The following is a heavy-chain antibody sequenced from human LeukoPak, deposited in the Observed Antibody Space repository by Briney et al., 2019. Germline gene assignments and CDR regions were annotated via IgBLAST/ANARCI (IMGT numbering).Heavy chain of an antibody. CDR3: AIHEGPYSGSYSFDY. Sequence: SVKVSCTASGGTFSIYAISWVRQTPGQGLEWMGGIIPIFGTANYAQKFQGRVTITADESTSTAYMELSSLRSEDTAVYYCAIHEGPYSGSYSFDYWGQGTLVTVSS. CDR1: GGTFSIYA. V-gene: IGHV1-69*13. D-gene: IGHD1-26*01. J-gene: IGHJ4*02. CDR2: IIPIFGTA.